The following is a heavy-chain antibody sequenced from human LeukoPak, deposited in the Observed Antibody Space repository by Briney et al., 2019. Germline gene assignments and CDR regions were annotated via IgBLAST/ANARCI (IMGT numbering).Heavy chain of an antibody. CDR3: AKHRDSGGYEEFDY. D-gene: IGHD3-22*01. J-gene: IGHJ4*02. CDR1: GFTFRSFA. CDR2: LSSSGVRT. Sequence: GVSLRLTCAASGFTFRSFAMSWVRQAPGKGLEWVSGLSSSGVRTFSADSVRGRFTTSRDNSKNRLYLQINSLRAEDTAVYYCAKHRDSGGYEEFDYWGQGTLVTVSS. V-gene: IGHV3-23*01.